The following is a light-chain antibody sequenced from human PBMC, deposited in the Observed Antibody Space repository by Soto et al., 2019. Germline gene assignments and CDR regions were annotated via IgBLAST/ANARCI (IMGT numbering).Light chain of an antibody. V-gene: IGLV2-14*01. CDR3: SSYRGTSTVV. Sequence: QSVLTQPRSVSGSPGQSVTISCTGTASDVGAYNYVSWYQQHPGKAPKLMIYEVSNRPSGVSNRFSGSKSGDTASLTISGLQAEDEADYYCSSYRGTSTVVFGGGTKVTVL. CDR1: ASDVGAYNY. CDR2: EVS. J-gene: IGLJ2*01.